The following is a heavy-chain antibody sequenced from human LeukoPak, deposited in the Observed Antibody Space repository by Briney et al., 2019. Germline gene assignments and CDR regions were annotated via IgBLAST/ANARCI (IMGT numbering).Heavy chain of an antibody. V-gene: IGHV1-24*01. CDR1: GYTLTELS. J-gene: IGHJ6*02. Sequence: ASVKVSCKVSGYTLTELSMHWVRQGPGKGLEWMGGFDPEDGKTIYAQKFQGRVTMTEDTSTDTAYMELNSLRSDDTAVYYCATDPGEIVPAAKGPRGDYCYGMDVWGQGTTVTVSS. CDR3: ATDPGEIVPAAKGPRGDYCYGMDV. D-gene: IGHD2-2*01. CDR2: FDPEDGKT.